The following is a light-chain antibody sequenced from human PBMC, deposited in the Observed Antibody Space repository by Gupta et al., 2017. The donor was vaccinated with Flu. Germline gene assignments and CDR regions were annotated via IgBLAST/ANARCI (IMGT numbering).Light chain of an antibody. Sequence: QSVLTQPPSASVTPGQRVTISCSGSSSNIGSNYVYWYQQLPGTAPKLLIYRNNQRPSGVPDRLSGSKSGTSASLAISGLRSEDEADYYCAAWDDSLSGREVFGGGTKLTVL. V-gene: IGLV1-47*01. CDR3: AAWDDSLSGREV. CDR1: SSNIGSNY. J-gene: IGLJ2*01. CDR2: RNN.